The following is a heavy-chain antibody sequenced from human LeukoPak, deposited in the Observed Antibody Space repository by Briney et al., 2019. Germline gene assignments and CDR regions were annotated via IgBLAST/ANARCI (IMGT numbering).Heavy chain of an antibody. CDR2: IYYSGST. J-gene: IGHJ5*02. CDR1: GGSISSYS. D-gene: IGHD3-3*01. CDR3: ARHTRNWFDP. V-gene: IGHV4-59*01. Sequence: SETLSLTCTVSGGSISSYSCSWIRQPPGKGLEWIGYIYYSGSTNYNPSLKSRVTVSVDTSKNQFSLKLSSVTAADTAVYYCARHTRNWFDPWGQGTLVTVSS.